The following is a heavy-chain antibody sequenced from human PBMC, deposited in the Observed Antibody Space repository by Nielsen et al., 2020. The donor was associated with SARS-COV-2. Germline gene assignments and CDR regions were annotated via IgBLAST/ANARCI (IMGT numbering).Heavy chain of an antibody. Sequence: GESLKISCAASGFTFSDYAMSWVRQAPGKGLEWVSAVSSGGGATYYADSVKGRFTISRDNSKNTLSLQTNGLRVEDAALYYCAKGDYGDYFWYFDLWGRGTLVTVSS. D-gene: IGHD4-17*01. CDR3: AKGDYGDYFWYFDL. CDR1: GFTFSDYA. V-gene: IGHV3-23*01. J-gene: IGHJ2*01. CDR2: VSSGGGAT.